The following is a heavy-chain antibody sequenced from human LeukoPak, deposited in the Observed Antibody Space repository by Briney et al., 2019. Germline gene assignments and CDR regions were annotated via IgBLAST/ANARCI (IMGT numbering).Heavy chain of an antibody. J-gene: IGHJ4*02. CDR1: GFTFSNFD. CDR3: AKDARRTSGWYYFDS. CDR2: ITNRGDGT. V-gene: IGHV3-23*01. D-gene: IGHD6-19*01. Sequence: SGGSLRLSCTASGFTFSNFDMGWVRQAPGKGLEWVSAITNRGDGTYFADSVKGRVTISRDSSKDTLYLQLNSLRADDTAVYYCAKDARRTSGWYYFDSWGQGTLVTVSS.